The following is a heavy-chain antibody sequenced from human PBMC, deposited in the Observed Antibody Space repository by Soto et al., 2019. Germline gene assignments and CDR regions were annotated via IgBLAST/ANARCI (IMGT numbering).Heavy chain of an antibody. J-gene: IGHJ6*02. V-gene: IGHV4-31*03. CDR3: ARDNPNCSGGSCYYYYYGMDV. Sequence: SETLSLTCTVSGGSISSGGYYWSWIRQHPGKGLEWIGYIYYSGSTYYNPSLKSRVTISVDTSKNQFSLKLSSVTAADTAVYYCARDNPNCSGGSCYYYYYGMDVWGQGTTVTVSS. CDR2: IYYSGST. D-gene: IGHD2-15*01. CDR1: GGSISSGGYY.